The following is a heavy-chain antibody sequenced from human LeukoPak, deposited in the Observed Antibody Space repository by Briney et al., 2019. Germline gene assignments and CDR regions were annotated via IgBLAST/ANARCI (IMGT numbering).Heavy chain of an antibody. CDR2: ISWDGGST. J-gene: IGHJ4*02. D-gene: IGHD5-18*01. CDR1: GFTFDDYT. Sequence: GGSLRLSCAASGFTFDDYTMHGVRQAPGKGLEWVSLISWDGGSTYYADSVKGRFTISRDNSKNSLYLQMNSLRTEDTALYYCAKDISYGYFSYFDYWGQGTLVTVSS. CDR3: AKDISYGYFSYFDY. V-gene: IGHV3-43*01.